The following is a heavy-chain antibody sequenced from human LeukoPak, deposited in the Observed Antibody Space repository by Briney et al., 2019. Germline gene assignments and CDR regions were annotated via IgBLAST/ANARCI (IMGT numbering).Heavy chain of an antibody. CDR1: GGSIRRDH. J-gene: IGHJ6*02. V-gene: IGHV4-59*01. CDR3: ARARAYSNQGFYYYGMDV. D-gene: IGHD4-11*01. CDR2: ISYSGST. Sequence: PSETLSLTCSVAGGSIRRDHWSWIRQTPGKGLEWVGYISYSGSTSFNRFLESRLTMSVDTSKNQVSLKVNSVTAADTAVYFCARARAYSNQGFYYYGMDVSGQGTTVSVSS.